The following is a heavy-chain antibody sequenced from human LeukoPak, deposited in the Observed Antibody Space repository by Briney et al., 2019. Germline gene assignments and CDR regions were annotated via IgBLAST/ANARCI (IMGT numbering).Heavy chain of an antibody. CDR2: IYYSGST. D-gene: IGHD5-18*01. J-gene: IGHJ3*02. CDR1: GGSISSYY. V-gene: IGHV4-59*08. CDR3: ARRIQLWLHDAFDI. Sequence: SETLSLTCTVSGGSISSYYWSWIRQPPGKGLEWIGYIYYSGSTNYNPSLKSRVTISVDTSKNQFSLKLSSVTAADTAVYYCARRIQLWLHDAFDIWGQGTMVTVSS.